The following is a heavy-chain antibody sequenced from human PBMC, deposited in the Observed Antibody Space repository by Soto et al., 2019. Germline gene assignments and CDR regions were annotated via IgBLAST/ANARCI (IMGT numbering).Heavy chain of an antibody. CDR2: IVVGSGNT. V-gene: IGHV1-58*01. Sequence: PVNLACKGAGFTYRISAGERVRQNSGQRLEWIGWIVVGSGNTNYAQKFQERVTITRDMSTSTAYMELSSLRSEDTAVYYCAAVSPPIWMGATLAAFDILGQGTMVT. CDR1: GFTYRISA. J-gene: IGHJ3*02. D-gene: IGHD1-26*01. CDR3: AAVSPPIWMGATLAAFDI.